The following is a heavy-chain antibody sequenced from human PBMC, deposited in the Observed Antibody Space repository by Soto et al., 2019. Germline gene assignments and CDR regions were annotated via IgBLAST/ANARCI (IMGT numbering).Heavy chain of an antibody. Sequence: TLCLTCAAYGVTFNNYALHWVRQPPGKGLEWISGINYNSNTIANADSKKGGSTTSNDNAKNSLYLRMNGLRAEDTAFYYCAKDTGPNWGQGTLVTVSS. CDR2: INYNSNTI. CDR3: AKDTGPN. J-gene: IGHJ4*02. V-gene: IGHV3-9*01. CDR1: GVTFNNYA.